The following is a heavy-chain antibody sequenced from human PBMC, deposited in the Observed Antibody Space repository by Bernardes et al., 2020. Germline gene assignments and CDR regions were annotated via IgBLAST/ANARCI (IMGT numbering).Heavy chain of an antibody. Sequence: GGFLRPSCAASGFTFSSYSMNWVRPAPGEGLGWVSYISSSSSTIYYADSVKGRFTISRDNAKNSLYLQMNSLRDEDTAVYYCARDLRSKGITIFGVADRGFDPWGQGTLVTVSS. J-gene: IGHJ5*02. CDR3: ARDLRSKGITIFGVADRGFDP. CDR2: ISSSSSTI. D-gene: IGHD3-3*01. V-gene: IGHV3-48*02. CDR1: GFTFSSYS.